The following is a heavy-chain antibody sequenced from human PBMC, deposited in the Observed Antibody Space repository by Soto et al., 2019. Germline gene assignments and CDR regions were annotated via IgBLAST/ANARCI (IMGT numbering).Heavy chain of an antibody. CDR1: GYTLTELS. V-gene: IGHV1-24*01. Sequence: GASVKVSCKVSGYTLTELSMHWVRQAPGKGLEWMGGFDPEDGETIYAQKFQGRVTMTEDTSTDTAYMELSSLRSEDTAVYYCATDRTMFRGVIIRYYYGMDVWGQGTKVTVSS. CDR3: ATDRTMFRGVIIRYYYGMDV. J-gene: IGHJ6*02. CDR2: FDPEDGET. D-gene: IGHD3-10*01.